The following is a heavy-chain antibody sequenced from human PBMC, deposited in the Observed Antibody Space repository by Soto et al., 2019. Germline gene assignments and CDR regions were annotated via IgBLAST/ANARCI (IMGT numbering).Heavy chain of an antibody. Sequence: GASVKVSCKASGGTFSSYTISWVRQAPGQGLEWMGRIIPILGIANYAQKFQGRVTITADKSTSTAYMELSSLRSEDTAVYYCARDPEMDYSSSSTGGLGYWGQGTLVTVSS. J-gene: IGHJ4*02. CDR2: IIPILGIA. D-gene: IGHD6-6*01. CDR1: GGTFSSYT. CDR3: ARDPEMDYSSSSTGGLGY. V-gene: IGHV1-69*04.